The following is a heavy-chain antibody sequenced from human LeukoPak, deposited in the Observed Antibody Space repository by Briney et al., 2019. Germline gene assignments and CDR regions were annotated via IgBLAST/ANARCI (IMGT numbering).Heavy chain of an antibody. CDR3: ASSEATTTPPPYGMDV. D-gene: IGHD5-12*01. V-gene: IGHV4-31*03. Sequence: SETLSLTCTVSGGSISSGGYYWSWIRQHPRKGLEWIGNIYYSANTFYNLSLKSRVTISVDMSKNQFSLKLHSVTAADTAVYYCASSEATTTPPPYGMDVWGQGTTVTVSS. CDR2: IYYSANT. CDR1: GGSISSGGYY. J-gene: IGHJ6*02.